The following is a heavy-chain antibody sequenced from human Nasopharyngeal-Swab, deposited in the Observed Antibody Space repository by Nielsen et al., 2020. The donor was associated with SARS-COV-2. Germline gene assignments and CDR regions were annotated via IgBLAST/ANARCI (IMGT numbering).Heavy chain of an antibody. Sequence: GRQAAGQGVGWVGFINTNTGNPTYAQGFTGRFVFSLDTSVSTAYLQISSLKAEDTAVYYCARDVGLLRYFDWLYTPLYYFDYWGQGTLVTVSS. CDR3: ARDVGLLRYFDWLYTPLYYFDY. CDR2: INTNTGNP. J-gene: IGHJ4*02. V-gene: IGHV7-4-1*02. D-gene: IGHD3-9*01.